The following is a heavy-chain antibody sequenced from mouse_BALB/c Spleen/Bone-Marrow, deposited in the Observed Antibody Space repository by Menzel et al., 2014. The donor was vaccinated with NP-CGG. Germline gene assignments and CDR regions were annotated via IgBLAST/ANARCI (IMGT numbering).Heavy chain of an antibody. D-gene: IGHD2-4*01. CDR3: ARGGYDYDPWYFDV. CDR2: INPYNDGT. J-gene: IGHJ1*01. Sequence: EVHLVESGPELVKPGASVKMSCKASGYTFTRYVMHWVKQKPGQGLEWIGYINPYNDGTKYNEKFKGKATLTSDKSSSTAYMELSSLTSEDSAVYYCARGGYDYDPWYFDVWGAGTTVTVSS. V-gene: IGHV1-14*01. CDR1: GYTFTRYV.